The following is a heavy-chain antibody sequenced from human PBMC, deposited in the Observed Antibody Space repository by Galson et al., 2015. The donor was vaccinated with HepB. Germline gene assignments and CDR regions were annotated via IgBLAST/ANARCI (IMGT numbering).Heavy chain of an antibody. CDR1: GFTFSSYS. CDR3: ARDEAQYSSSQEVSWYYYGMDV. CDR2: ISSSSSYI. Sequence: SLRLSCAASGFTFSSYSMNWVRQAPGKGLEWVSSISSSSSYIYYADSVKGRFTISRDNAKNSLYLQMNSLRAEDTAVYYCARDEAQYSSSQEVSWYYYGMDVWGQGTTVTVSS. V-gene: IGHV3-21*01. J-gene: IGHJ6*02. D-gene: IGHD6-13*01.